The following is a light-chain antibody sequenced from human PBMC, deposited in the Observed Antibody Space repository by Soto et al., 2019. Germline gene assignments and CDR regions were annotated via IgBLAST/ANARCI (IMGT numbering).Light chain of an antibody. CDR3: QQYGRSPFT. CDR2: GAS. CDR1: QRITNNF. V-gene: IGKV3-20*01. J-gene: IGKJ2*01. Sequence: EIVLTQSPGTLSLSPGQRATLSCRATQRITNNFLAWFQQKPGLAPRLLIHGASTRASGVPDRFSGGGSGTDFVLTISRLEPEDFAVYFCQQYGRSPFTFGQGTKLQIK.